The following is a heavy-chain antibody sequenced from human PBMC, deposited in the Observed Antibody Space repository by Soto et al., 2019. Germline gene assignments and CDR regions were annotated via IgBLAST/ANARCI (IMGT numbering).Heavy chain of an antibody. D-gene: IGHD2-21*02. V-gene: IGHV1-18*01. J-gene: IGHJ4*02. CDR3: ARDHHGDYSSDY. CDR2: ISAYNGNT. Sequence: QVQLVQSGAEVKKPGASVKVSCKASGYTFTSYGISWVRQAPGQGIEWMGWISAYNGNTNYAQKLKGRLTMTTDTSTSTAYIDLRSLRSDDTAGYYCARDHHGDYSSDYWGQGTLVTVSS. CDR1: GYTFTSYG.